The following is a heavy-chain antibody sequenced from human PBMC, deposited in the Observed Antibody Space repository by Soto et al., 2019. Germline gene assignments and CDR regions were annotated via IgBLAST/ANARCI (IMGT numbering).Heavy chain of an antibody. D-gene: IGHD2-15*01. J-gene: IGHJ6*02. CDR3: ARLLGYCSGDSCYYGYYGMDV. V-gene: IGHV4-4*02. CDR2: IYHSGST. CDR1: GGSISSGNW. Sequence: SETLSLTCAVSGGSISSGNWWSWVRQPPGKGLEWIGEIYHSGSTNYNPSLKSRVTISVDKSKNQFSLKLSSVTAADTAVYYCARLLGYCSGDSCYYGYYGMDVWGQGTTVSVSS.